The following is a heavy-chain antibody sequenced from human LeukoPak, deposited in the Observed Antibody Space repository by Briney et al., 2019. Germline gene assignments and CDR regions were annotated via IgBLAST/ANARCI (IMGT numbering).Heavy chain of an antibody. CDR2: INTNTGNP. CDR1: GYTFTSYA. D-gene: IGHD5-18*01. Sequence: ASVKVSCKASGYTFTSYAMNWVRQAPGQGLEWMGWINTNTGNPTYAQGFTGRFVFSLDTSVSTAYLQISSLKAEDTAVYYCAGKRHTAMAAPSDYWGQGTLVTVSS. J-gene: IGHJ4*02. CDR3: AGKRHTAMAAPSDY. V-gene: IGHV7-4-1*02.